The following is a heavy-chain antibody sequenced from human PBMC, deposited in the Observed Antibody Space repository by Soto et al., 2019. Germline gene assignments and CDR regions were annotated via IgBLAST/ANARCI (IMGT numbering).Heavy chain of an antibody. J-gene: IGHJ6*02. V-gene: IGHV1-69*13. CDR1: GGSFSSSA. D-gene: IGHD5-12*01. CDR3: ATSVGAIGYRFFNMDV. Sequence: SVKVSCKSSGGSFSSSAITWVRQAPGQGLEWMGRIIPMYGTTFYAQTFQGRVTITADESTSTVYMHLSSLKSEDTASYFCATSVGAIGYRFFNMDVWGQGTAVTVSS. CDR2: IIPMYGTT.